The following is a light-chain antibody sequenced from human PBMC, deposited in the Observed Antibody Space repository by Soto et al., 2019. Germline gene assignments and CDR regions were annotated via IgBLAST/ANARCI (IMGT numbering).Light chain of an antibody. CDR1: QSVSSY. V-gene: IGKV3-15*01. J-gene: IGKJ1*01. CDR3: QQYANWPPWT. CDR2: GAS. Sequence: EIVMTQSPATLSVSPGERATLSCRASQSVSSYLAWYQQRPGQAPRLLIYGASTRATGVPARFSGSGSGTEFTLTISSLQSEDFADYYCQQYANWPPWTFGQGTKVELK.